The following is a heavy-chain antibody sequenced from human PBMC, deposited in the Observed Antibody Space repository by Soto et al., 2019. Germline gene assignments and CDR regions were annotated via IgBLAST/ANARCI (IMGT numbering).Heavy chain of an antibody. Sequence: SETLSLTCTVSGGSISSYYWSWIRQPPGKGLEWIGYIYYSGSTNYNPSLKSRVTISVDTSKNQFSLKQSSVTAADTAVYYCARGKAAAFDYWGQGTLVTVSS. CDR3: ARGKAAAFDY. CDR2: IYYSGST. D-gene: IGHD6-13*01. J-gene: IGHJ4*02. CDR1: GGSISSYY. V-gene: IGHV4-59*01.